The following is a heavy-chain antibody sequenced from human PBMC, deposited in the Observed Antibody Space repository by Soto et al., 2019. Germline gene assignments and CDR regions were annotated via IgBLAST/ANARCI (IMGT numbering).Heavy chain of an antibody. CDR1: GYTFTDYC. CDR2: VSAYNGNT. V-gene: IGHV1-18*01. J-gene: IGHJ6*02. D-gene: IGHD2-15*01. CDR3: ARDRSNSGV. Sequence: ASVNVSCKASGYTFTDYCISWVRQAPGQGLEWMGWVSAYNGNTNYAQKFQDRVTMTTDTSTSTAYMELRSLRSDDTAVYYCARDRSNSGVWGQGTTVTVSS.